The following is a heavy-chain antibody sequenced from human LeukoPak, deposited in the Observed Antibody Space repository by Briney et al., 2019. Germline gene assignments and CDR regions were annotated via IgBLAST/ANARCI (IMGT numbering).Heavy chain of an antibody. CDR1: GFTFSSYE. D-gene: IGHD4-23*01. CDR2: ISSSGSTI. V-gene: IGHV3-48*03. Sequence: PGGSLRLSCAASGFTFSSYEMNWVRQAPGKGLEWVSYISSSGSTIYYADSVKGRFTISRDNAKNSLYLQMNSLRAEDTAVYYCARDYGGNSALDYWGQGTLVTVSS. J-gene: IGHJ4*02. CDR3: ARDYGGNSALDY.